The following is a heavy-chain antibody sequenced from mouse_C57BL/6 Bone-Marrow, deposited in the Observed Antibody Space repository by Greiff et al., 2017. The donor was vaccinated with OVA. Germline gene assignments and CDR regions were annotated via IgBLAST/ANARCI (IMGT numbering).Heavy chain of an antibody. J-gene: IGHJ3*01. CDR2: IWSGGST. CDR3: ARKGYYGSSWFAY. V-gene: IGHV2-2*01. CDR1: GFSFTSYG. D-gene: IGHD1-1*01. Sequence: VQLVESGPGLVQPSQSLSITCTVSGFSFTSYGVHWVRQSPGKGLEWLGVIWSGGSTDYNAAFISRLSISKDNSKSQVFFKMNSLQADDTAIYYCARKGYYGSSWFAYWGQGTLVTVSA.